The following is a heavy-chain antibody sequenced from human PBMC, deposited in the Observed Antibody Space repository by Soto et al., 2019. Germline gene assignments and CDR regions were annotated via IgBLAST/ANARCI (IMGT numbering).Heavy chain of an antibody. V-gene: IGHV3-11*01. CDR2: ISSSDSII. CDR3: ARDLGYYDSSGYFDY. D-gene: IGHD3-22*01. Sequence: PSETLSLTCTVSGTSISSYYWSWIRQAPGKGLEWVSYISSSDSIIYYSDSVEGRFIISRDNAKNSLYLQMNSLRAEDTAVYYCARDLGYYDSSGYFDYWGQVNRVTVAS. J-gene: IGHJ4*02. CDR1: GTSISSYY.